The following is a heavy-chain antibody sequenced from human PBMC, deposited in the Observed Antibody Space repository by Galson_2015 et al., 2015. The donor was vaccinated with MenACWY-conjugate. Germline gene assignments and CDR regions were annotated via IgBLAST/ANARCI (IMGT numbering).Heavy chain of an antibody. V-gene: IGHV4-30-2*05. Sequence: YNPSVKSRITISLYTSKNRFSLRLNSVTAADTAVYFCARQRNFRVDYWVPGTLVTVSS. D-gene: IGHD4-11*01. J-gene: IGHJ4*02. CDR3: ARQRNFRVDY.